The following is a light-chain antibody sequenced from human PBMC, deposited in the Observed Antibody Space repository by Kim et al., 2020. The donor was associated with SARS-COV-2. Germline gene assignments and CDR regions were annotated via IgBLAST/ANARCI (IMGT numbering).Light chain of an antibody. J-gene: IGLJ1*01. Sequence: QSALTQPASVSGSPGQSITISCTGTSSDVGNYNLVSWYQQHPGKAPKLMIYEVTKWPSGVPNRFSGSKSGNTASLTISGLQAEDEADYYCCSYAGSSTYVFGTGTKVTVL. V-gene: IGLV2-23*02. CDR1: SSDVGNYNL. CDR3: CSYAGSSTYV. CDR2: EVT.